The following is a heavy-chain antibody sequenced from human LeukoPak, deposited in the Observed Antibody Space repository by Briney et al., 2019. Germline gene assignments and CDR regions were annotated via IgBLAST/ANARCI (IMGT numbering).Heavy chain of an antibody. Sequence: SQTLSLTCAISGDSVSSNSAAWNWIRQSPSRGLEWLGRTYYRSKWYNDSAVSVKSRITLTPDTSKNPFSLQLNSVTPEDTAVYYCARDQRYIYGYPYYFDYWGQGTLVTVSS. D-gene: IGHD5-18*01. CDR3: ARDQRYIYGYPYYFDY. V-gene: IGHV6-1*01. J-gene: IGHJ4*02. CDR2: TYYRSKWYN. CDR1: GDSVSSNSAA.